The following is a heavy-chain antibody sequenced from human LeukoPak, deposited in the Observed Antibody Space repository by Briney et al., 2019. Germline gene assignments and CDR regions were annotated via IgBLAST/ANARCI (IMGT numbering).Heavy chain of an antibody. CDR3: AKVGYGSGSYSQYFDY. V-gene: IGHV3-23*01. J-gene: IGHJ4*02. D-gene: IGHD3-10*01. CDR2: IGGSAGTT. CDR1: GFTFTNWP. Sequence: QPGGSLRLSCAASGFTFTNWPMSWVRQAPGKGLEWVSGIGGSAGTTFYADSVKGRFTISRDNSKNTLYLHMNSLRAEDTAVYHCAKVGYGSGSYSQYFDYWGQGILVTVSS.